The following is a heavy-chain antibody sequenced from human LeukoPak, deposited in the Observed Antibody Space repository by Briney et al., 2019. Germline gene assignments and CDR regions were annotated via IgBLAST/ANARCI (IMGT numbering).Heavy chain of an antibody. V-gene: IGHV3-64*01. J-gene: IGHJ4*02. CDR1: GFTFSNYA. CDR3: ARSLGAGSYLDF. Sequence: GGSLRLSCAASGFTFSNYAMHWVRQAPGKGLEYLSAINGNGGSTYYATSVKGKFTITRDNSKNTLYLQMDRLSAEDMAVFYCARSLGAGSYLDFWGQGTLVTVSS. CDR2: INGNGGST. D-gene: IGHD3-10*02.